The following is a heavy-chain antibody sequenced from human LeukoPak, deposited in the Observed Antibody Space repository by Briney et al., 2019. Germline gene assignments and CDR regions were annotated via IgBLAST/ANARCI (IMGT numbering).Heavy chain of an antibody. V-gene: IGHV3-23*01. CDR1: GFTFSSYA. CDR3: AKLYSGYDYVDY. J-gene: IGHJ4*02. D-gene: IGHD5-12*01. CDR2: ISGSGGST. Sequence: GGSLRLSCAASGFTFSSYAMSWVRQAPGKGLEWVSAISGSGGSTYYADSVKGRFTISRDNSKNTLYLQMNSLRAEDTAVYHCAKLYSGYDYVDYWGQGTLVTVSS.